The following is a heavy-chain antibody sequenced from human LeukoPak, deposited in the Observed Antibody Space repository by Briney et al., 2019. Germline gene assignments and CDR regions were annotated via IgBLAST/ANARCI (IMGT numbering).Heavy chain of an antibody. J-gene: IGHJ4*02. CDR1: GGSISSSSYY. V-gene: IGHV4-39*07. Sequence: PSETLSLTCTVSGGSISSSSYYWGWIRQPPGKGLEWIGSIYYSGSTYYNPSLKSRVTISVDTSKNQFSLKLSSVTAADTAVYYCARAGSGSYWVSAEYFDYWGQGTLVTVSS. D-gene: IGHD3-10*01. CDR2: IYYSGST. CDR3: ARAGSGSYWVSAEYFDY.